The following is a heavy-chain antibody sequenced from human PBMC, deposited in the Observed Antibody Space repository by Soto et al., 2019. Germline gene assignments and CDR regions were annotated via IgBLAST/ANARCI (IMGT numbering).Heavy chain of an antibody. CDR2: INAGNGNT. D-gene: IGHD6-19*01. CDR3: ASDYGSNWRL. Sequence: QAHLVQSGAEVKMPGDSVQVSCKASGFVSTNHNFHWVRQAPGQSLEWMGRINAGNGNTQYAQNFQGRVTFTSDSSANTAFSELYNLRFEDRAMYYCASDYGSNWRLWGQGTLVSVSS. CDR1: GFVSTNHN. V-gene: IGHV1-3*01. J-gene: IGHJ4*02.